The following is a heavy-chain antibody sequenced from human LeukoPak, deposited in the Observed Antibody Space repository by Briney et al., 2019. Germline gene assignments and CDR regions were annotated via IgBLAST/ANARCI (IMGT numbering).Heavy chain of an antibody. D-gene: IGHD4-23*01. CDR1: GGSFSSYY. J-gene: IGHJ6*02. CDR3: ARAFAGGNSRDYYYYGMDV. Sequence: SETLSLTCAVSGGSFSSYYWSWIRQPPGKGLEWIAYIYYSGSTNYNPSLKSRVTISVDTSKNQFSLKLSSVTAADTAVYYCARAFAGGNSRDYYYYGMDVWGQGTTVTVSS. V-gene: IGHV4-59*01. CDR2: IYYSGST.